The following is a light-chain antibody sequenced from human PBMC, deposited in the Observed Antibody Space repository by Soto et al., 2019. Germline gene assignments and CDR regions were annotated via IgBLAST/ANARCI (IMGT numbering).Light chain of an antibody. CDR2: KAS. CDR3: QQYNAYSPWT. V-gene: IGKV1-5*03. CDR1: QNIMTW. Sequence: DIQMTQSPSTLSASIGDRVTITCRASQNIMTWSAWHQQKPGKAPKLLIFKASDLDVGVPSRFAGSGSGTEFTLTISNLQPDDVATYYCQQYNAYSPWTFGQGTKVEIK. J-gene: IGKJ1*01.